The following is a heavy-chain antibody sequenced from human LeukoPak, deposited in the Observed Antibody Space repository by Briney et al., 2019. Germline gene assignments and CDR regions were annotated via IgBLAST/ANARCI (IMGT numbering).Heavy chain of an antibody. CDR2: IKSKTDGWTT. V-gene: IGHV3-15*01. J-gene: IGHJ4*02. CDR3: ITPSREGNFDY. CDR1: GFTFSNAW. Sequence: PGGSLRLSCAASGFTFSNAWMNWVRQAPGKGLEWVGRIKSKTDGWTTDYAAPVKGRFTISRDDSKTPLYLQMNSLKTEDTAVYYCITPSREGNFDYWGQGTLVTVSS. D-gene: IGHD3-10*01.